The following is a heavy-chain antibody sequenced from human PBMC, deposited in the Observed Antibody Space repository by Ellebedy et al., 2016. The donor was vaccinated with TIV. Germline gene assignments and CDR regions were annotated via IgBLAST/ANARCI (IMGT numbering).Heavy chain of an antibody. CDR2: IGGEGHP. V-gene: IGHV3-23*01. J-gene: IGHJ4*02. CDR1: GFTFGDNA. D-gene: IGHD3-16*01. CDR3: AKDLSWWSANDY. Sequence: GESLKISCAASGFTFGDNAMNWVRQTPGKGMEWVAGIGGEGHPHYARSVKGRFTISRDNSRTTLHLEMNSLRAEDTAVYYCAKDLSWWSANDYWGQGTLVTVSS.